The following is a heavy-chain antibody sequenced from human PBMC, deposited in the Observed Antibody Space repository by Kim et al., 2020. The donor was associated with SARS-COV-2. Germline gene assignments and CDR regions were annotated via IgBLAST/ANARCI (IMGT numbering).Heavy chain of an antibody. J-gene: IGHJ4*02. CDR3: VKGGWIDH. V-gene: IGHV3-23*01. CDR1: GFTVSTDV. CDR2: ISGSGDAT. Sequence: GGSLRLSCAASGFTVSTDVMTWVRQAPGKGLEWVSAISGSGDATYYADSVRGRFTISRDNAKNTLYLQMNSLRAEDTALYYCVKGGWIDHCGQGTLLIVS. D-gene: IGHD6-19*01.